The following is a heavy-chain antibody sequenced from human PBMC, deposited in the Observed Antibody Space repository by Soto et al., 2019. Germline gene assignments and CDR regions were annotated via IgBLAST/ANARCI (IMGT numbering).Heavy chain of an antibody. CDR1: GYTFTSYY. V-gene: IGHV1-46*01. J-gene: IGHJ6*02. CDR2: INPSGGST. CDR3: ARDRLNCSGGSCYTATVGSYYYYGMVD. Sequence: ASVKVSCKASGYTFTSYYMHWVRQAPGQGLEWMGIINPSGGSTSYAQKFQGRVTMTRDTSTSTVYMELSSLRSEDTAVYYCARDRLNCSGGSCYTATVGSYYYYGMVDWGQGTTVTVSS. D-gene: IGHD2-15*01.